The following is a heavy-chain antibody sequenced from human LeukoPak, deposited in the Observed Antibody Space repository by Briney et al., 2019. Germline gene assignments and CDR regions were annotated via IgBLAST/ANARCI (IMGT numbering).Heavy chain of an antibody. CDR2: ISSSSSYV. CDR3: ARAYDSSGYLLRY. J-gene: IGHJ4*02. D-gene: IGHD3-22*01. V-gene: IGHV3-21*01. Sequence: TGGSLRLSCAASGFTFSSYSMNWVRQAPGKGLEWVSSISSSSSYVYYADSVKGRFTISRDNAKNSLYLQMNSLRAEDTAVYYCARAYDSSGYLLRYWGQGTLVTVSS. CDR1: GFTFSSYS.